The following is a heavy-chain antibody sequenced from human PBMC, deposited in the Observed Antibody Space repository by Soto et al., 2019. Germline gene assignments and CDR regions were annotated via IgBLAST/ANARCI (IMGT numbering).Heavy chain of an antibody. Sequence: GGSLRLSSTASGFTFGDYAMSWFRQAPGKGLEWVGFIRSKAYGGTTEYAASVKGRFTISRDDSKSIAYLQMNSLKTEDTAVYYCTRDDSYYYYGMDVWGQGTTVTVSS. J-gene: IGHJ6*02. CDR2: IRSKAYGGTT. D-gene: IGHD2-21*02. V-gene: IGHV3-49*03. CDR3: TRDDSYYYYGMDV. CDR1: GFTFGDYA.